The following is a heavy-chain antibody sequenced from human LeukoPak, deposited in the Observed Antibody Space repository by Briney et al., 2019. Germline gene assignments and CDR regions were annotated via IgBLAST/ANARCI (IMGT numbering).Heavy chain of an antibody. CDR3: ARDESPLLEVRGGCMDY. D-gene: IGHD3-10*01. CDR1: GFTFSSFT. J-gene: IGHJ4*02. CDR2: ISSSGSSV. V-gene: IGHV3-21*01. Sequence: KSGGSLRLSCAASGFTFSSFTTHWVRQAPGKGLELISSISSSGSSVFYADSVKGRFTISRDNAKNSLYLQMNSVRAEDTAVYYCARDESPLLEVRGGCMDYWGQGTLVTVSS.